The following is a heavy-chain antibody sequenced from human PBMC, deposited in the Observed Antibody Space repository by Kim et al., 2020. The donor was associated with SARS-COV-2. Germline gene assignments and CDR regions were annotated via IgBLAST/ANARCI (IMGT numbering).Heavy chain of an antibody. Sequence: GGSLRLSCAASGFTFSSYSMNWVRQAPGKGLEWVSSISSSSSYIYYADSVKGRFTISRDNAKNSLYLQMNSLRAEDTAVYYCARDAIITMIVVHAFDIWGQGTMVTVSS. CDR3: ARDAIITMIVVHAFDI. CDR1: GFTFSSYS. CDR2: ISSSSSYI. V-gene: IGHV3-21*01. J-gene: IGHJ3*02. D-gene: IGHD3-22*01.